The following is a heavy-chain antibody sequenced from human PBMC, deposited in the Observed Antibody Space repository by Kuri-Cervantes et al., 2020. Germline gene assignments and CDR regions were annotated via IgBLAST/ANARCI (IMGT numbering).Heavy chain of an antibody. CDR3: AKTLYYYGSGSYFYYFDH. D-gene: IGHD3-10*01. CDR1: GFTFDDYA. V-gene: IGHV3-9*01. J-gene: IGHJ4*02. Sequence: GGSLRLSCAASGFTFDDYAMHWVRQAPGKGLEWVSGISWNSGSIGYADSVKGRFTISRDNAKNSLYLQMNSLRAEDTAVYYCAKTLYYYGSGSYFYYFDHWGQGTLVTVSS. CDR2: ISWNSGSI.